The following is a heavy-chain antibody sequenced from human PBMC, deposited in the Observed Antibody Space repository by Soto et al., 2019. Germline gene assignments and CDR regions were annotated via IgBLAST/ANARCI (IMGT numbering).Heavy chain of an antibody. D-gene: IGHD3-22*01. Sequence: ASVKVSCNASGYTFTSYYMHWLRHAPGQGLKWMGIINPSGGSTSYAQKFQGRVTMTRDTSTSTVYMELSSLRSEDTAVYYCARGELGYYYDSRGYYLAYWGKGTLVTVCS. CDR3: ARGELGYYYDSRGYYLAY. CDR2: INPSGGST. V-gene: IGHV1-46*01. J-gene: IGHJ4*02. CDR1: GYTFTSYY.